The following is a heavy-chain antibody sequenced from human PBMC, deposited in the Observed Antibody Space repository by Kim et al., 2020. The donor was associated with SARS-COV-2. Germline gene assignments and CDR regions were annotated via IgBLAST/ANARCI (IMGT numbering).Heavy chain of an antibody. CDR1: GGSISSYY. Sequence: SETLSLTCTVSGGSISSYYWSWIRQPPWKGLEWIGYIYYSGSTNYNPSLKSRVTISVDTSKNQFSLKLSSVTAADTAVYYCARSGLLWFGELLPDAFDIWGQGTMVTVSS. J-gene: IGHJ3*02. V-gene: IGHV4-59*08. CDR2: IYYSGST. CDR3: ARSGLLWFGELLPDAFDI. D-gene: IGHD3-10*01.